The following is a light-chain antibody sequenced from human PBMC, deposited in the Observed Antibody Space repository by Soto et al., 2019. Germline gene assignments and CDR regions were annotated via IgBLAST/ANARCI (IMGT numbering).Light chain of an antibody. CDR1: QRVSSN. CDR3: QQYNVLPLT. CDR2: VTS. Sequence: EIVMTQSPATLSVSPGERATLSCRASQRVSSNVAWYQQKPGQTPKLLIYVTSTRATGIPARFSGSGSGTEFTLTISSLQSEDFAVYYCQQYNVLPLTFGGGTKVEFK. V-gene: IGKV3-15*01. J-gene: IGKJ4*01.